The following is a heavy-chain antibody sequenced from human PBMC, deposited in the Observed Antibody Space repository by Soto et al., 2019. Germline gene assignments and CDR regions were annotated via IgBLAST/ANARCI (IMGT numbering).Heavy chain of an antibody. Sequence: GGSLRLSCAASGFTFSSYSMNWVRQAPGKGLEWVSSISSSSYIYYADSVKGRFTISRDNAKNSLYLQMNSLRAEDTAVYYCARDPQPSGRPSYGMDVWGQGTTVTVSS. D-gene: IGHD1-1*01. CDR2: ISSSSYI. CDR1: GFTFSSYS. J-gene: IGHJ6*02. V-gene: IGHV3-21*01. CDR3: ARDPQPSGRPSYGMDV.